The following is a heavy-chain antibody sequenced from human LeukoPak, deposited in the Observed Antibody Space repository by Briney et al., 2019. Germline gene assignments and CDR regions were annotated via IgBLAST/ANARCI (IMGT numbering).Heavy chain of an antibody. CDR3: ARGVWGQLWFDYYYYMDV. CDR1: GGSISSYY. Sequence: PSETLSLTCTVAGGSISSYYWNWIRQPPGKGLEWIGYFSYSGSTNYNPSLRSRVTISVDTSKNQFSLKLSSVTAADTAVYYCARGVWGQLWFDYYYYMDVWGKGTTVTVSS. V-gene: IGHV4-59*01. D-gene: IGHD5-18*01. CDR2: FSYSGST. J-gene: IGHJ6*03.